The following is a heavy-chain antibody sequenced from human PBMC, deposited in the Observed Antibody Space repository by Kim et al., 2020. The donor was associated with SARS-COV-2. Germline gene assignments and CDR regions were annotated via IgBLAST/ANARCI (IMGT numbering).Heavy chain of an antibody. D-gene: IGHD2-2*01. Sequence: PSLTSRVTMSVDTAKNPFSLKLSSVTAADTAEYYCARDIHSTSCLDYWGQGTLVTVSS. V-gene: IGHV4-4*07. J-gene: IGHJ4*02. CDR3: ARDIHSTSCLDY.